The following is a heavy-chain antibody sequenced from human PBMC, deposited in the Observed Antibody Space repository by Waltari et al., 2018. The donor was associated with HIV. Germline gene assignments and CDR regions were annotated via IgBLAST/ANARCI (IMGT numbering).Heavy chain of an antibody. CDR1: GGPFVSYS. V-gene: IGHV1-69*08. D-gene: IGHD3-10*01. CDR2: IIPMSGTV. CDR3: ASARETMGVDLDF. J-gene: IGHJ4*02. Sequence: QIQLVQSGPEVKKPGSSVKVSCKAAGGPFVSYSINWVRQAPGQVLEWLGRIIPMSGTVNHGQRFQGRVAITADKTTSTAYMELNTLRFEDTAIYYCASARETMGVDLDFWGQGTLINVSS.